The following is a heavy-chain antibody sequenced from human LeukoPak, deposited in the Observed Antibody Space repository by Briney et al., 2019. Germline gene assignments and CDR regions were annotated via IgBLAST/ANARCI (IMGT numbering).Heavy chain of an antibody. Sequence: SETLSLTCAVYGGSFSGYYWSWIRQPPGKGLEWTGEINHSGSTNYNPFLKSRVTISVDTSKNQFSLKLSSVTAADTAVYYCARHSSSWYRRFDYWGQGTLVTVSS. D-gene: IGHD6-13*01. J-gene: IGHJ4*02. CDR2: INHSGST. CDR3: ARHSSSWYRRFDY. V-gene: IGHV4-34*01. CDR1: GGSFSGYY.